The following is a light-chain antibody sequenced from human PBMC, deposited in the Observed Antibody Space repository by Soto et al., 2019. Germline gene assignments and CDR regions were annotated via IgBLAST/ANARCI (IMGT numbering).Light chain of an antibody. CDR2: DVS. J-gene: IGLJ1*01. V-gene: IGLV2-11*01. Sequence: QSVLTQPRSVSGSPGQSVTISCTGTSSDVGAYNYVSWYQQHPGKAPKFMIYDVSKRPSGVPDRFSGSKSGNTASLTISGLQADDEADYYCCSYAGSYTHVFGTGTKVTVL. CDR3: CSYAGSYTHV. CDR1: SSDVGAYNY.